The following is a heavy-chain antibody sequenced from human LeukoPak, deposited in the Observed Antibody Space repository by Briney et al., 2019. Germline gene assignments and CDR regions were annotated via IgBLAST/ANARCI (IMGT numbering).Heavy chain of an antibody. CDR3: ASLRRYSSSRDAFDI. V-gene: IGHV3-21*01. Sequence: PGGSLRLSCAASGFTFSSYSMNWVRQAPGKGLEWVSSISSSSSYIYYADSVKGRFTISRDNAKNSLYLQMNSLRAEDTAVYYCASLRRYSSSRDAFDIWGQGTMVTVSS. D-gene: IGHD6-13*01. CDR2: ISSSSSYI. J-gene: IGHJ3*02. CDR1: GFTFSSYS.